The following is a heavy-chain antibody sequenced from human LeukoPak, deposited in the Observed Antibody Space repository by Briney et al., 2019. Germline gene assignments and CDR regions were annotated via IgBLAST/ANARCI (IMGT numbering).Heavy chain of an antibody. CDR2: ISSSGSTI. V-gene: IGHV3-11*04. CDR1: GFTFSNAW. D-gene: IGHD5-12*01. Sequence: GGSLRLSCAASGFTFSNAWMSWVRQAPGKGLEWVSYISSSGSTIYYADSVKGRFTISRDNAKNSLYLQMNSLRAEDTAVYYCARDGATMVDYWGQGTLVTVSS. CDR3: ARDGATMVDY. J-gene: IGHJ4*02.